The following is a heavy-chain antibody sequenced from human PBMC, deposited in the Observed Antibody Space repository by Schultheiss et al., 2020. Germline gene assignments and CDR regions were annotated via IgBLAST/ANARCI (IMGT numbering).Heavy chain of an antibody. V-gene: IGHV4-34*01. CDR2: INHSGGT. D-gene: IGHD3-10*01. CDR3: ARAVKGRGVRAFDP. Sequence: SETLSLTCAVYGGSFSDYYWSWIRQPPGKGLEWIGEINHSGGTNYNPSLKSRVTISLDTSKNQLSLKLSSVTAADAAVYYCARAVKGRGVRAFDPWGQGTLVTVSA. CDR1: GGSFSDYY. J-gene: IGHJ5*02.